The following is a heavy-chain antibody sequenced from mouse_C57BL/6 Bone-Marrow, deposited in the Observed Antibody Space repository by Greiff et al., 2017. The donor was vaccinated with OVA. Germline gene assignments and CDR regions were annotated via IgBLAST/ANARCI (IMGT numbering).Heavy chain of an antibody. V-gene: IGHV1-7*01. D-gene: IGHD2-2*01. CDR1: GYTFTSYW. CDR3: AIYYGYDYAMDY. CDR2: INPSTGYT. Sequence: QVHVKQSGAELAKPGASVKMSCKASGYTFTSYWMHWVKQRPGQGLEWIGYINPSTGYTEYNQKFKDKATLTADKSSSTAYMQLSSLTSEDSAVYDCAIYYGYDYAMDYWGQGTSVTVSS. J-gene: IGHJ4*01.